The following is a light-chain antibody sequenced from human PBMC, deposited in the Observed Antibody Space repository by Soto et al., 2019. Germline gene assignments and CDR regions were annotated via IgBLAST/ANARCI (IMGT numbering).Light chain of an antibody. J-gene: IGKJ1*01. Sequence: AIQMTQSPSSLSASVGDRVIITCRASQAIRTELGWYQQRPGKAPKLLLYGTSNLQSGVPSRFSGSGSGTDFTLPINGLQTEDFATYYCLQDYSYPRTFGQGTKVDVK. V-gene: IGKV1-6*01. CDR1: QAIRTE. CDR2: GTS. CDR3: LQDYSYPRT.